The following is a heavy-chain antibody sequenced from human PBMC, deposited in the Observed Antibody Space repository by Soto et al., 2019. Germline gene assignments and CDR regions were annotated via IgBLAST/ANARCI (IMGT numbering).Heavy chain of an antibody. J-gene: IGHJ5*02. CDR1: GGSINNYW. CDR3: VRDVPAAGTDWFDP. V-gene: IGHV4-4*07. D-gene: IGHD6-13*01. CDR2: LHSTGAT. Sequence: SETLSLTCTVSGGSINNYWWSWIRQAADKRLEWIGRLHSTGATNYNPSLRSRVTMSVDKSKNQFSLNLASVTAADTAVYYCVRDVPAAGTDWFDPWGQGTLVTVSS.